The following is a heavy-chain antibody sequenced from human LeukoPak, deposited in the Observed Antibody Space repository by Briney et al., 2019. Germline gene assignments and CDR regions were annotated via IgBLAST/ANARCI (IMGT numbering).Heavy chain of an antibody. CDR3: AKIAVANIPHY. V-gene: IGHV3-48*03. CDR1: GFTFGSYE. CDR2: ISSSGHAM. J-gene: IGHJ4*02. D-gene: IGHD6-19*01. Sequence: GGSLRLSCAASGFTFGSYEMNWVRQAPGKGLEWVSYISSSGHAMFYAGSVRGRFTISRDNAKDSLYLQMNSLRAEDTAVYYCAKIAVANIPHYWGQGTLVTVSS.